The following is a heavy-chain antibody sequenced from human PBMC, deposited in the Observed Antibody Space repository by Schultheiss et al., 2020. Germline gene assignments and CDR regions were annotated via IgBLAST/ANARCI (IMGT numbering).Heavy chain of an antibody. D-gene: IGHD3-16*01. J-gene: IGHJ4*02. CDR2: ISGSGGST. Sequence: ESLKISCAASGFTFSSYAMSWVRQAPGKGLEWVSAISGSGGSTYYADSVKGRFTISRDNAKNSLYLQMNSLRAEDTAVYYCARVGALGANNPSGGQGTLVTVSS. CDR1: GFTFSSYA. V-gene: IGHV3-23*01. CDR3: ARVGALGANNPS.